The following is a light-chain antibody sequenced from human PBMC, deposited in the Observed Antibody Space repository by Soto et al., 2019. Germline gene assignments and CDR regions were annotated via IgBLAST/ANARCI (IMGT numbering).Light chain of an antibody. CDR1: QYIGRY. Sequence: DIRMTQSPSSLSASVGDRVTITCRAGQYIGRYLNWYQQKPGKAPKLLIYAASSLHSGVPSRFSGSGSGTDFTLTISSLQPEDFATYSCQQTYRTPLTFGGGTKVDSK. J-gene: IGKJ4*01. CDR2: AAS. CDR3: QQTYRTPLT. V-gene: IGKV1-39*01.